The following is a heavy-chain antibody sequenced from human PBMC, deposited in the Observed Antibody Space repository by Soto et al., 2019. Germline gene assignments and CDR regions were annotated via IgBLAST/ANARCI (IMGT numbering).Heavy chain of an antibody. CDR2: IYPHDSDT. Sequence: GESLKISCKGSGYNFHTYWIAWVRQMPGKGLEWMGFIYPHDSDTRYSPSFRVQVTISADKSINTAYLQWTSLKASDTAIYFCARPTDYHYGMQVWGQGTTVTVSS. V-gene: IGHV5-51*01. J-gene: IGHJ6*02. CDR3: ARPTDYHYGMQV. CDR1: GYNFHTYW. D-gene: IGHD4-17*01.